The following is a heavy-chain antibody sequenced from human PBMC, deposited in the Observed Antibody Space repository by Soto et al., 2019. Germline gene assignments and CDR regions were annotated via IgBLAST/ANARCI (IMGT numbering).Heavy chain of an antibody. V-gene: IGHV1-18*04. CDR3: ARGTYVDDYYYYYGMDV. CDR2: ISAYNGNT. Sequence: QVQLVQSGAEVKKPGASVKVSCKASGYTFTSYGISWVRQAPGQGLEWMGWISAYNGNTNYAQKLQGRVTMTTDTSTSTVYKELRSLRSDDTAVYYCARGTYVDDYYYYYGMDVWGQGTTVTVSS. J-gene: IGHJ6*02. CDR1: GYTFTSYG. D-gene: IGHD3-16*01.